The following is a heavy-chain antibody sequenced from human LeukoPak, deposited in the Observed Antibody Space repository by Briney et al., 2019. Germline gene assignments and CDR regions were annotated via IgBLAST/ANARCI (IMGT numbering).Heavy chain of an antibody. J-gene: IGHJ6*03. D-gene: IGHD4-17*01. Sequence: PSETLSLTCTVSGGSISSYYWSWIRQPAGKGLEWIGRIYTSGSTNYNPSLKSRVTMSVDTSKNQFSLKLSSVTAADTAVYYCARVLRSTTVTTGVDYYYYMDVWGKGTTVTVSS. CDR3: ARVLRSTTVTTGVDYYYYMDV. CDR1: GGSISSYY. CDR2: IYTSGST. V-gene: IGHV4-4*07.